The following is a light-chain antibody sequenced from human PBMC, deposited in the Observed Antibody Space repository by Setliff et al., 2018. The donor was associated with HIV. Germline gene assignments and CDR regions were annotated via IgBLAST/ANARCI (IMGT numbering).Light chain of an antibody. V-gene: IGLV2-14*03. CDR3: SSYTATNTVI. CDR2: DND. CDR1: GNDIGRYNY. J-gene: IGLJ2*01. Sequence: QSVLTQPASVSGSPGQSVTLSCAGGGNDIGRYNYVAWYQQHPGAAPKLIIYDNDDRPSGVSDRFSGSKFGSTASLSISGLQPEDESVYFCSSYTATNTVIFGGGTK.